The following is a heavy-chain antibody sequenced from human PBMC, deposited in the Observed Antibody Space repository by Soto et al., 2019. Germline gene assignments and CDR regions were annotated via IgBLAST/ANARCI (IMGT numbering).Heavy chain of an antibody. CDR1: GDSVSSNSAA. J-gene: IGHJ3*02. Sequence: PSQTLSLTCAISGDSVSSNSAAWNWIRQSPSRGLEWLGRTYYRSKWYNDYAVSVKSRITINPDTSKNQFSLQLNSVTPEDTAVYYCASEGYYDSSGYYYGAFDIWGQGTVVTVSS. V-gene: IGHV6-1*01. CDR3: ASEGYYDSSGYYYGAFDI. CDR2: TYYRSKWYN. D-gene: IGHD3-22*01.